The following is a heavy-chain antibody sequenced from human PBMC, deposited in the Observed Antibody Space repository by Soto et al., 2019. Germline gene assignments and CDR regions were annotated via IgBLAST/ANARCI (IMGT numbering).Heavy chain of an antibody. CDR1: GYTFSNFW. D-gene: IGHD6-13*01. V-gene: IGHV5-51*01. Sequence: GESLKISCQCSGYTFSNFWVGWVRQLPGQGLEWMGIIYPGDHETRYSPSFHGKVTISAEKSINTAYLQWNSLEASDSAFYFCERSPRSSPYFDHWGQGALVTVSS. J-gene: IGHJ4*02. CDR2: IYPGDHET. CDR3: ERSPRSSPYFDH.